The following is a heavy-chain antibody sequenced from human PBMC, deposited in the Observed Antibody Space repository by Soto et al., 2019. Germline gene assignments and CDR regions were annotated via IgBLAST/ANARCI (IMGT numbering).Heavy chain of an antibody. J-gene: IGHJ6*02. CDR1: GDSVSSNSAA. CDR3: ARDRIAARRAGYGMDV. Sequence: SQTLSLTCAISGDSVSSNSAAWNWIRQSPSRGLEWLGRTYYRSKWYNDYAVSVKSRITINPDTSKNQFSRQLNSVTPEDTAVYYCARDRIAARRAGYGMDVWGQGTTVTVSS. V-gene: IGHV6-1*01. CDR2: TYYRSKWYN. D-gene: IGHD6-6*01.